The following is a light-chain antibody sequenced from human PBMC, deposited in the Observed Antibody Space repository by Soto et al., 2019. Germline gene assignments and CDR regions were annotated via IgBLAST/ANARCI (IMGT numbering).Light chain of an antibody. CDR1: QSVSNY. Sequence: EIVLTQSPATLSLSPGERATLSCRASQSVSNYLAWYQPKPGQAPRLLMYGASTRATGIPARFSGSGSGTEFTLTISSLQSEDFAVYYCQQYSNWPPWTFGQGTKVDI. CDR2: GAS. J-gene: IGKJ1*01. V-gene: IGKV3-15*01. CDR3: QQYSNWPPWT.